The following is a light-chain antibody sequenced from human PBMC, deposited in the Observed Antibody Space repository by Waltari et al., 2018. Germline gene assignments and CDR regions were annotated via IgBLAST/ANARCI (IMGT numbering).Light chain of an antibody. CDR3: QQYHNLPLT. V-gene: IGKV1-33*01. J-gene: IGKJ4*01. CDR2: ASS. Sequence: DIQMTQSPSSLSASIGDRVTTTCQASQNITNYLNWYQHKPGKAPNILIYASSSLETVVPSRFTGSGSATDFTFTISSLQPEELATYYCQQYHNLPLTFGGGTKVEI. CDR1: QNITNY.